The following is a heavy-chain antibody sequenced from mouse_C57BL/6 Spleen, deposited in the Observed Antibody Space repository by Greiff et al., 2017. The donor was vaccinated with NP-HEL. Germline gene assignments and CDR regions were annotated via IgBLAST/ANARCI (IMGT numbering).Heavy chain of an antibody. CDR2: IYPYNGVS. J-gene: IGHJ4*01. D-gene: IGHD2-5*01. Sequence: VQLQQSGPELVKPGASVKISCKASGYSFTGYYMHWVKQSHGNILDWIGYIYPYNGVSSYNQKFKGKATLTVDKSSSTAYMELRSLTSEDSAVYYCARRGYYSNYEDDAMDYWGQGTSVTVSS. V-gene: IGHV1-31*01. CDR3: ARRGYYSNYEDDAMDY. CDR1: GYSFTGYY.